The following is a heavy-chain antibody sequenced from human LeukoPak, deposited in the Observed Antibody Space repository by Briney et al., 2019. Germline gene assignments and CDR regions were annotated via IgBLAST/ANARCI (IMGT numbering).Heavy chain of an antibody. J-gene: IGHJ4*02. V-gene: IGHV5-51*01. CDR3: ARQFRDSSGYYSYYFDY. D-gene: IGHD3-22*01. CDR2: IYPGDSDT. Sequence: GESLKISCKGSGCSFTTYWIAWVGQMPGRGLEWMGIIYPGDSDTRYSPSFQGQVTISADKSISTAYLQWSSLKASDTAMYYCARQFRDSSGYYSYYFDYWGQGTLVTVSS. CDR1: GCSFTTYW.